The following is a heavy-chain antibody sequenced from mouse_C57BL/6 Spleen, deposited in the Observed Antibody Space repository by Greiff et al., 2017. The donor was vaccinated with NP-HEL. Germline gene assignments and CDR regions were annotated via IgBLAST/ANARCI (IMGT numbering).Heavy chain of an antibody. CDR1: GYTFTSYW. J-gene: IGHJ1*03. D-gene: IGHD2-3*01. CDR2: IHPNSGST. Sequence: QVQLQQPGAELVKPGASVKLSCKASGYTFTSYWMHWVKQRPGQGLEWIGMIHPNSGSTNYNEKFKSKATLTVDKSSSTAYMQLSSLTSEDSAVYYCARTALLSTWDFDVWGTGTTLTVSS. V-gene: IGHV1-64*01. CDR3: ARTALLSTWDFDV.